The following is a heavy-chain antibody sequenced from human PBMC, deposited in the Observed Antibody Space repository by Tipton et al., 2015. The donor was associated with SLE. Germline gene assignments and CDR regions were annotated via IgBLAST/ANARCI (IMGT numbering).Heavy chain of an antibody. D-gene: IGHD3-22*01. J-gene: IGHJ3*02. CDR3: ASDGDDSSGAFDI. CDR2: IYHSGGT. CDR1: GGSVSSGSYY. Sequence: TLSLTCTVSGGSVSSGSYYWSWIRQPPGKGLEWIGYIYHSGGTNHSPSLRSRLTTSVDTSKNQFSLKLSSVTAADTAVYYCASDGDDSSGAFDIWGQGTMVTVSS. V-gene: IGHV4-61*01.